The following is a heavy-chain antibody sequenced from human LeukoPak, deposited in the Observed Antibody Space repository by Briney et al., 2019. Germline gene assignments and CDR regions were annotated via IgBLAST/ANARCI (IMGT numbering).Heavy chain of an antibody. V-gene: IGHV3-48*01. CDR3: ARDPEYYDFWSGYYRDYFDY. Sequence: GGSLRLSCAGSGFTFSSYSMNWVRQAPGKGLEWISYISSSSSTIYYSDSVKGRFTISRDNAKNSLYLQMNSLRAEDTAVYYCARDPEYYDFWSGYYRDYFDYWGQGTLVTVSS. CDR2: ISSSSSTI. D-gene: IGHD3-3*01. J-gene: IGHJ4*02. CDR1: GFTFSSYS.